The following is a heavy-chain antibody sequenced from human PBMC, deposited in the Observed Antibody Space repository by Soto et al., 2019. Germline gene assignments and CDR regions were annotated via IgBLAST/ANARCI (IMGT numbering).Heavy chain of an antibody. CDR1: GGSISSSSYY. Sequence: SETLSLTCTVSGGSISSSSYYWGWIRQPPGKGLEWIGSIYYSGSTYYNSSLKSRVTTSVDTSKNQFSLQLSPVTAADTAGHYCERESYDSPIWGQGKMVTVSS. CDR3: ERESYDSPI. D-gene: IGHD3-22*01. J-gene: IGHJ3*02. CDR2: IYYSGST. V-gene: IGHV4-39*02.